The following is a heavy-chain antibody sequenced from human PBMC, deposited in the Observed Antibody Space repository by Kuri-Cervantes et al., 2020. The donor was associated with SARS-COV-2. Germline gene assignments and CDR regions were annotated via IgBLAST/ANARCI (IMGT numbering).Heavy chain of an antibody. V-gene: IGHV4-59*01. CDR2: TYYGGST. D-gene: IGHD2-15*01. CDR1: GRSFSGYY. Sequence: SQTLSLTWSVYGRSFSGYYWSWIRQPPGKGLEWIGYTYYGGSTNYNPSLKTRVTISGDTYKNQFSLKLSSVTAADTAVYYCARDRPYCSGGSCFYAFDIWGQGKMVTVSS. CDR3: ARDRPYCSGGSCFYAFDI. J-gene: IGHJ3*02.